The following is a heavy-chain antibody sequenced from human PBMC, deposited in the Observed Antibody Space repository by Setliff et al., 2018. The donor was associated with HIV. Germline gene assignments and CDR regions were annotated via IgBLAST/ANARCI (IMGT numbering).Heavy chain of an antibody. J-gene: IGHJ5*01. D-gene: IGHD3-16*01. Sequence: GGSLRLSCAASGFTFNTYGMNWVRQAPGKGLVWVSRINTDGSSATYADSVKGRFTNSRDNAKNTLYLQMDSLRAEDTAVYYCARGGANPSWFDSWGQGTLVTVSS. CDR2: INTDGSSA. CDR3: ARGGANPSWFDS. V-gene: IGHV3-74*03. CDR1: GFTFNTYG.